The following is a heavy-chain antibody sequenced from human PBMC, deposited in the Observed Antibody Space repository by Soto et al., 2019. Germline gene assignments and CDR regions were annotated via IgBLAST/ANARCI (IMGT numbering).Heavy chain of an antibody. CDR3: ARIWLVFVVVRIPSAGGVNDN. V-gene: IGHV3-30-3*01. CDR1: GFTFNSYA. D-gene: IGHD2-15*01. J-gene: IGHJ4*02. Sequence: QVQLVESGGGVVQPGRSLRLSCAASGFTFNSYAMNWVRQAPGKGLEWVSVISYDGSTEYYADSVRGRFTVSRDNSKITLSLQMTSLRADDPAVYYCARIWLVFVVVRIPSAGGVNDNWGQGTLVTVSS. CDR2: ISYDGSTE.